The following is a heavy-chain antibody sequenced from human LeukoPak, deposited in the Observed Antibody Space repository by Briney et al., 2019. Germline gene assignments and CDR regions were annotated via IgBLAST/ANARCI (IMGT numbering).Heavy chain of an antibody. CDR3: AICYYYDSSGYYYGSDY. CDR2: IYTSGST. V-gene: IGHV4-61*02. D-gene: IGHD3-22*01. CDR1: GGSISSGSYY. Sequence: SETLSLTCTVSGGSISSGSYYWSWIRQPAGKGLEWIGRIYTSGSTNYNPSLKSRVTISVGTSKNQFSLKLSSVTTADTAVYYCAICYYYDSSGYYYGSDYWAQGTLVTVFS. J-gene: IGHJ4*02.